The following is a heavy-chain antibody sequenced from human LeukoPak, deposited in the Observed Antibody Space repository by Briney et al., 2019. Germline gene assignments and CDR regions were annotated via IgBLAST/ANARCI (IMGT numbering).Heavy chain of an antibody. D-gene: IGHD6-13*01. CDR2: ISYDGSNK. CDR3: AKGGSSSWYPFDH. V-gene: IGHV3-30*18. CDR1: GXTFSSYG. J-gene: IGHJ4*02. Sequence: PGGSLRLSCTASGXTFSSYGVHWVRQAPGKGLEWVAGISYDGSNKYYADSVKGRFTISRDNSKNTVYLQMNSLRAEDTAVYYCAKGGSSSWYPFDHWGQGTLVTVSS.